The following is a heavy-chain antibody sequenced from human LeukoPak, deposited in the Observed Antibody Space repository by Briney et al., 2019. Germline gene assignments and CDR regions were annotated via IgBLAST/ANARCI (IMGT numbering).Heavy chain of an antibody. CDR3: ARDLVVDVYSYGPDY. J-gene: IGHJ4*02. Sequence: PGGSLRLSCAASGYTLTGYYMHWVRQAPGQGLEWMGWINPNSGGTNYAQKFQGRVTMTRDTSISTAYMELSRLRSDDTAVYYCARDLVVDVYSYGPDYWGQGTLVTVSS. D-gene: IGHD5-18*01. CDR2: INPNSGGT. CDR1: GYTLTGYY. V-gene: IGHV1-2*02.